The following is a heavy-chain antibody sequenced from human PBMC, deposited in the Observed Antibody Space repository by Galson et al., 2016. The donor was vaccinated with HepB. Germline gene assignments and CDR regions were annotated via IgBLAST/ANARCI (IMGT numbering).Heavy chain of an antibody. J-gene: IGHJ4*02. D-gene: IGHD2-15*01. CDR1: GGSISSGSHY. CDR3: AREYCNGGSCYPGVY. Sequence: LTCTVSGGSISSGSHYWSWTRQPAGKGLEWIGRIYTSGSTNYNPSLKSRVTISVDTSKNQFSLKLSSVTAADTAVYYCAREYCNGGSCYPGVYWGQGTLVTVSS. V-gene: IGHV4-61*02. CDR2: IYTSGST.